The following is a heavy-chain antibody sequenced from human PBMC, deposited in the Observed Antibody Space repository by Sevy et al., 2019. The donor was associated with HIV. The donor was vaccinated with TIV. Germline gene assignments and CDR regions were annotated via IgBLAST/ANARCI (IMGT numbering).Heavy chain of an antibody. CDR2: ISSSTSYI. CDR3: AILWFGEFDTFDI. Sequence: GGSLRLSCAASGFTFSSYTINWVRHAPGKGLEWVSSISSSTSYIYYADSLKGRFTISRDNAKNSLFLQMNSLRAEDTAVYYCAILWFGEFDTFDIWGQGTMDTVSS. J-gene: IGHJ3*02. CDR1: GFTFSSYT. D-gene: IGHD3-10*01. V-gene: IGHV3-21*01.